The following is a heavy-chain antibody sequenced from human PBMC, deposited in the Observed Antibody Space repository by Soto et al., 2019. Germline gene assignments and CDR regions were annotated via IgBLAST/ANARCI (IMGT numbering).Heavy chain of an antibody. CDR2: IYYVGST. CDR1: GGPFISRQSY. J-gene: IGHJ5*02. V-gene: IGHV4-39*01. D-gene: IGHD1-1*01. Sequence: SETLSLTCSVSGGPFISRQSYWGWIRQPPGKGLEWIGAIYYVGSTYHNPSLKSRATISVDTSKSQLSLKLVAVSAADTAVYYCARSPMAGTPFDPWGQGILVTVSS. CDR3: ARSPMAGTPFDP.